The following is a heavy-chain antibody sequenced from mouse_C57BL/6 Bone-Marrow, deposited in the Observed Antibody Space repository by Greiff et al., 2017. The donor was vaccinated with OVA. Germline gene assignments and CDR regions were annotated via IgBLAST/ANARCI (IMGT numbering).Heavy chain of an antibody. V-gene: IGHV1-76*01. J-gene: IGHJ1*03. D-gene: IGHD1-1*01. CDR1: GYTFTDYY. CDR2: IYPGSGNT. Sequence: QVHVKQSGAELVRPGASVKLSCKASGYTFTDYYINWVKQRPGQGLEWIARIYPGSGNTYYNEKFKGKATLTAEKSSSTAYMQLSSLTSEDSAVYFCARGTTVGNWYFDVWGTGTTVTVSS. CDR3: ARGTTVGNWYFDV.